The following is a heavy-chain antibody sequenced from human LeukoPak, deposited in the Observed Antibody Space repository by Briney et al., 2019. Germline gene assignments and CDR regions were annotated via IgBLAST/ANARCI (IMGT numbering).Heavy chain of an antibody. CDR1: GGTFSSYT. V-gene: IGHV1-69*04. D-gene: IGHD6-13*01. Sequence: ASVKVSCKASGGTFSSYTISWVRQAPGQGLEWMGRIIPILGIANYAQKFQGRVTITADKSTSTAYMELSSLRSEDTAVYYCAREKEAAALIVAFDIWGQGTMVTVSS. CDR3: AREKEAAALIVAFDI. CDR2: IIPILGIA. J-gene: IGHJ3*02.